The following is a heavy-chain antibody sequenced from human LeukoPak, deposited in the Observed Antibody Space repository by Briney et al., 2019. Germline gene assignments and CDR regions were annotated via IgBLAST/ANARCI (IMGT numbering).Heavy chain of an antibody. Sequence: ASVKISCKVSGYTFTDYYMHWVQQAPGKGLRWMGLVDPEDGETIYAEKFQGRVTITADTSTDTAFMDLSSLRSEDTAVYYCATGSYSYYDYWGQGTLVTVSS. CDR2: VDPEDGET. CDR3: ATGSYSYYDY. D-gene: IGHD4-11*01. V-gene: IGHV1-69-2*01. J-gene: IGHJ4*02. CDR1: GYTFTDYY.